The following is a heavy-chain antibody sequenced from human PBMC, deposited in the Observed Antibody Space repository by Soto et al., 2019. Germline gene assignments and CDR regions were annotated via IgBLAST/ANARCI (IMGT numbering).Heavy chain of an antibody. D-gene: IGHD3-3*01. CDR2: IYYSGST. CDR3: ARGSIRFLESVTYYYYYYMDV. J-gene: IGHJ6*03. CDR1: GGSISSYY. Sequence: SETLSLTCTVSGGSISSYYWSWIRQPPGKGLEWIGYIYYSGSTNYNPSLKSRVTISVDTSKNQFSLKLSSVTAADTAVYYCARGSIRFLESVTYYYYYYMDVWGKGTTVTAP. V-gene: IGHV4-59*01.